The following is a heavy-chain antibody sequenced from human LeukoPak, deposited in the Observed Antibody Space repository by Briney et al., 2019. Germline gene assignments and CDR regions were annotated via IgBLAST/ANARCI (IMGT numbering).Heavy chain of an antibody. Sequence: PGGSLRLSCAASGFTFSSYGMHWVRQAPGKGLEWVGRIKSKTDGGTTDYAAPVKGRFTISRDDSKNTLYLQMNSLKIEDTAMYYCTTERRYSSSWSTPFDYWGQGTLVTVSS. CDR1: GFTFSSYG. CDR3: TTERRYSSSWSTPFDY. J-gene: IGHJ4*02. CDR2: IKSKTDGGTT. D-gene: IGHD6-13*01. V-gene: IGHV3-15*07.